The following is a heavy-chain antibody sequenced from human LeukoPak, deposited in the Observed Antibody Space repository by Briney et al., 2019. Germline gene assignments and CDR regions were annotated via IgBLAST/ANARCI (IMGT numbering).Heavy chain of an antibody. CDR2: INTNTGNP. V-gene: IGHV7-4-1*02. CDR1: GYTFSSYA. D-gene: IGHD7-27*01. CDR3: ARDHVKLGSNFHPFDAFDI. J-gene: IGHJ3*02. Sequence: ASVKVSCKASGYTFSSYAMNWVRQAPGQGLEWMGWINTNTGNPTYAQGFTGRFVFSLDTSVSTAYLQISSLKAEDTAVYYCARDHVKLGSNFHPFDAFDIWGQGTMVTVSS.